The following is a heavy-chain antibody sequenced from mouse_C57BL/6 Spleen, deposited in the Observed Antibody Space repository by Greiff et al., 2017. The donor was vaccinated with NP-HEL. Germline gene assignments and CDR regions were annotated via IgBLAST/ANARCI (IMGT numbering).Heavy chain of an antibody. CDR1: GYSFTGYY. CDR2: INPSTGGT. V-gene: IGHV1-42*01. CDR3: ARKSPNYYGFSWFAY. J-gene: IGHJ3*01. Sequence: EVMLVESGPELVKPGASVKISCKASGYSFTGYYMNWVKQSPEKSLEWIGEINPSTGGTTYNQKFKAKATLTVDKSSSTAYMQLKSLTSEDSAVYYCARKSPNYYGFSWFAYWGQGTLVTVSA. D-gene: IGHD1-1*01.